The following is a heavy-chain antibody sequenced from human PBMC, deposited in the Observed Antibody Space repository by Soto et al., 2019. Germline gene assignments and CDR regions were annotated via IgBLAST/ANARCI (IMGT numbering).Heavy chain of an antibody. CDR2: IWYDGSNK. CDR3: ARDVIVVVPAAGPEYYYYGMDV. Sequence: LRLSCAASGFTFSSYGMHWVRQAPGKGLEWVAVIWYDGSNKYYADSVKGRFTISRDNSKNTLYLQMNSLRAEDTAVYYCARDVIVVVPAAGPEYYYYGMDVWGQGTTVTVSS. CDR1: GFTFSSYG. D-gene: IGHD2-2*01. J-gene: IGHJ6*02. V-gene: IGHV3-33*01.